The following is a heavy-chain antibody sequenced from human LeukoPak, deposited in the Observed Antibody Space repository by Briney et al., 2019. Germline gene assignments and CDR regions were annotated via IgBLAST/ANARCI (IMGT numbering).Heavy chain of an antibody. J-gene: IGHJ4*02. CDR2: ISSSSSTI. V-gene: IGHV3-48*01. Sequence: GGSLRLSRAASGFTFSSYSMNWVRQAPGKGLEWVSYISSSSSTIYYADSVKGRFTISRDNAKNSLYLQMNSLRAEDTAVYYCARVPGYYDSSGYPRPLDYWGQGTLVTVSS. D-gene: IGHD3-22*01. CDR1: GFTFSSYS. CDR3: ARVPGYYDSSGYPRPLDY.